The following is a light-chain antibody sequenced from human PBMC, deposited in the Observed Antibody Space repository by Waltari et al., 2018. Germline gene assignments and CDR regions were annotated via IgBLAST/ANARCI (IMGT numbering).Light chain of an antibody. CDR1: SSDVGGSYS. CDR3: SSYSTINTRV. Sequence: SALTQPAPVSGSPGQSIAISCTGTSSDVGGSYSVSWYQQYPGKGPKLLISGVSDRPSGISDRFSGSKSGNTASLTISGLQAEDEADYYCSSYSTINTRVFGPGTKVTVL. V-gene: IGLV2-14*01. CDR2: GVS. J-gene: IGLJ1*01.